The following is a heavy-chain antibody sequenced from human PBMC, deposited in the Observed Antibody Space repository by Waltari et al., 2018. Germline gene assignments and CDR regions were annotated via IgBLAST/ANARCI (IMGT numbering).Heavy chain of an antibody. V-gene: IGHV1-69*12. CDR2: IIPSFGTA. J-gene: IGHJ3*02. Sequence: QVQLVQSGAEVKKPGSSVKVSCKASGGTFSSYAISWVRQAPGQGLEWMGGIIPSFGTANYAQKFQGRVTITADESTSTAYMELSSLRSEDTAVYYCARDDVVLVVYGEGGRAFDIWGQGTMVTVSS. D-gene: IGHD2-8*02. CDR1: GGTFSSYA. CDR3: ARDDVVLVVYGEGGRAFDI.